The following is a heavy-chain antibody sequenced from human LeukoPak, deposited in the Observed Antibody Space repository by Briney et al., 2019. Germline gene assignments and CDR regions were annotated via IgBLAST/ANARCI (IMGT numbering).Heavy chain of an antibody. CDR1: GYTFTSYY. V-gene: IGHV1-18*04. CDR3: ARVEGYSSPAGPVNWFDP. CDR2: ISAYNGNT. Sequence: ASVKVSCKASGYTFTSYYMHWVRQAPGQGLEWMGWISAYNGNTNYAQKLQGRVTMTTDTSTSTAYMELRSLRSDDTAVYYCARVEGYSSPAGPVNWFDPWGQGTLVTVSS. D-gene: IGHD6-13*01. J-gene: IGHJ5*02.